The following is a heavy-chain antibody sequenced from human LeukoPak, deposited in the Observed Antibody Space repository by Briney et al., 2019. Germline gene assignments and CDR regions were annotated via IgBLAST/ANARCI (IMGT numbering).Heavy chain of an antibody. CDR3: ARVGARTPLAFDI. CDR2: IYYSGST. Sequence: SETLSLTCTVSGGSISSYYWSWIRQPPGKGLEWIGYIYYSGSTNYNPSLKSRVTISVDTSKNQFSLKLSSVTAADTAVYYCARVGARTPLAFDIWGQGTMVTVSS. D-gene: IGHD3-10*01. CDR1: GGSISSYY. V-gene: IGHV4-59*01. J-gene: IGHJ3*02.